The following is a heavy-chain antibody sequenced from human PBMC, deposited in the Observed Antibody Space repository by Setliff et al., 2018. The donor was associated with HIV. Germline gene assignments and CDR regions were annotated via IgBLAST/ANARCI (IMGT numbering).Heavy chain of an antibody. CDR2: INHSGST. D-gene: IGHD6-13*01. Sequence: PSETLSLTCAVYGGSFSDYYWSWIRQPPGKGLEWIGEINHSGSTNYNASLKSRVTISVDTSKNQFSLKLSSVTAADTAVYYCLLSDSSWYPNYYYYMDVWGKGTTVTVSS. CDR1: GGSFSDYY. J-gene: IGHJ6*03. V-gene: IGHV4-34*01. CDR3: LLSDSSWYPNYYYYMDV.